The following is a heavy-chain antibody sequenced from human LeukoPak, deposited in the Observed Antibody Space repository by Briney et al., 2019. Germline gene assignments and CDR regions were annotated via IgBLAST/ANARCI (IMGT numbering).Heavy chain of an antibody. J-gene: IGHJ6*02. CDR1: GDSVSSNSAA. CDR2: TYYRSKWYN. V-gene: IGHV6-1*01. Sequence: SQTLSLTCAISGDSVSSNSAAWNWIRQSPSRGLEWLGRTYYRSKWYNDYAVSVKSRITINPDTSKNQFSLQLNSVTPEDTAVYYCARVPILWFGELLYGDYXXGMDVWGQGTTVTVSS. CDR3: ARVPILWFGELLYGDYXXGMDV. D-gene: IGHD3-10*01.